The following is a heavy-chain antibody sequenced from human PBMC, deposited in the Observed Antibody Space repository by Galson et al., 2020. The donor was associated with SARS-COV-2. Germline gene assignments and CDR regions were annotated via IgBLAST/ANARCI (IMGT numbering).Heavy chain of an antibody. CDR2: INHSGST. CDR1: GGSFSGYY. Sequence: SQTLSLTCAVYGGSFSGYYWSWIRQPPGKGLEWIGEINHSGSTNYNPSLKSRVTISVDTSKNQFSLKLSSVTAADTAVYYCAVVWELLDYWGQWTLVTVSS. V-gene: IGHV4-34*01. D-gene: IGHD1-26*01. CDR3: AVVWELLDY. J-gene: IGHJ4*02.